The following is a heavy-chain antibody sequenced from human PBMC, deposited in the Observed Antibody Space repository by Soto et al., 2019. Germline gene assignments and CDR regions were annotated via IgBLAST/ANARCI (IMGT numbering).Heavy chain of an antibody. Sequence: GGSLRLSCAASGFTFDDYTMHWVRQAPGKGLEWVSLISWDGGSTYYADSVKGRFTISRDNSKNSLYLQMNSLRTEDTALYYCAAARPHYYCGMEVWGQGTTVTVSS. D-gene: IGHD6-6*01. CDR1: GFTFDDYT. CDR3: AAARPHYYCGMEV. CDR2: ISWDGGST. V-gene: IGHV3-43*01. J-gene: IGHJ6*02.